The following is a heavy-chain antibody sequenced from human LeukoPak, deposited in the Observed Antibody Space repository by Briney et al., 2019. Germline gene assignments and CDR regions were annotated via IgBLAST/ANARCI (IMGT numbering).Heavy chain of an antibody. CDR2: INWNSGRM. CDR3: AKDGQRRAVSVVTYLDV. V-gene: IGHV3-9*01. J-gene: IGHJ6*03. Sequence: GRSLRLSCAAAGFTFDDYAMHWVRQAPGKGLERVSTINWNSGRMEYADSVKGRFTISRDNAKNSLYLQMNSLRDEDTALYYCAKDGQRRAVSVVTYLDVWGKGTTVTVSS. D-gene: IGHD6-19*01. CDR1: GFTFDDYA.